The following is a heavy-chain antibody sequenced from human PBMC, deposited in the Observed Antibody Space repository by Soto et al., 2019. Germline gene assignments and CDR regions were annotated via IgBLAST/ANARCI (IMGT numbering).Heavy chain of an antibody. CDR1: GGTFNNYP. CDR3: ARGRGYSGDDHYYCFDMDV. D-gene: IGHD5-12*01. V-gene: IGHV1-69*01. Sequence: QVQLVQSGAEVKKPASSVKVSCKASGGTFNNYPITWVRQAPGEGLEWMGGSIPIFGTANYAQNFQGRVTISVDESTSTAYMELSSLRSEDTAVYYCARGRGYSGDDHYYCFDMDVWGQGTTVTVSS. J-gene: IGHJ6*02. CDR2: SIPIFGTA.